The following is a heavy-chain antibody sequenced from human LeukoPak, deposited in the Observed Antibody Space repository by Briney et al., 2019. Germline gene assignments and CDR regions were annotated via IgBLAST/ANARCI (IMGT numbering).Heavy chain of an antibody. CDR3: VKPPRLSIIRGEGMDV. CDR1: GFTFRTYA. D-gene: IGHD3-10*01. CDR2: INSGGDDT. Sequence: GASLRLSCAGSGFTFRTYAMGWVRQAPGKGLEGVSSINSGGDDTYYADSVKGRFTIFRDNFKNTLYLQMNRLGAEDTAVYYCVKPPRLSIIRGEGMDVWGQGTTVTVSS. V-gene: IGHV3-23*01. J-gene: IGHJ6*02.